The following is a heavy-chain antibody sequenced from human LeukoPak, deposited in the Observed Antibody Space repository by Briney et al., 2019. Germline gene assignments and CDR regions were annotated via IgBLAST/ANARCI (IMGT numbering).Heavy chain of an antibody. CDR2: INPSGGST. V-gene: IGHV1-46*01. D-gene: IGHD6-13*01. J-gene: IGHJ6*03. CDR1: GYTFTSYY. Sequence: ASVKVSCKASGYTFTSYYMHWVRQTPGQGLEWMGIINPSGGSTSYAQKFQGRVTMTRDMSTSTVYMELSSLRSEDTAVYYCASELIAAAGTGLGYYYMDVWGKGTTVTVSS. CDR3: ASELIAAAGTGLGYYYMDV.